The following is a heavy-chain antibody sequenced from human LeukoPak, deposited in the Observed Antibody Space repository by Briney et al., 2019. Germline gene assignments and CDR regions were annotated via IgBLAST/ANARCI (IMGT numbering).Heavy chain of an antibody. Sequence: PGGSLRLSCAASGFTFSNFWMYWVRQAPGKGLVWVSRINREGNYTVYADSVKGRFTISRDNARSTLYLQINSLRAEDTAVYYCASGGSSGWYQGWFDPWGQGTLVTVSS. CDR3: ASGGSSGWYQGWFDP. CDR2: INREGNYT. V-gene: IGHV3-74*01. J-gene: IGHJ5*02. CDR1: GFTFSNFW. D-gene: IGHD6-19*01.